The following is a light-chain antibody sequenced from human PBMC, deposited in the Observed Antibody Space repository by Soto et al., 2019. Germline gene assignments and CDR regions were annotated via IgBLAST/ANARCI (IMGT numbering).Light chain of an antibody. J-gene: IGKJ4*01. CDR1: QSVGAF. Sequence: EIVLTQSPATLSLSPGERAALSCRASQSVGAFLAWYQQKPGQAPRLLIYDASNRATGIPARFSGSGSGTDFTLTISSLEPADFAVYYCQQRYTWPLTFGGGTKLEIK. CDR2: DAS. CDR3: QQRYTWPLT. V-gene: IGKV3-11*01.